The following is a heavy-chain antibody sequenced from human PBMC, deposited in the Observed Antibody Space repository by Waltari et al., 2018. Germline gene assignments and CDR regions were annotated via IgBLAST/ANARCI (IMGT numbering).Heavy chain of an antibody. V-gene: IGHV4-39*07. CDR3: ARRVGDVLTGWPEFFDY. D-gene: IGHD3-9*01. CDR1: GAYLPNTNSP. CDR2: IFFNGTS. J-gene: IGHJ4*02. Sequence: QLQLQESGPGLVKPSETLSLACTVSGAYLPNTNSPGPRTRQPPGKGPQWIATIFFNGTSYYNPSLKSRVLISVDTSKNQFSLRVTSVTVADTAVYFCARRVGDVLTGWPEFFDYWGQGNMVIVSP.